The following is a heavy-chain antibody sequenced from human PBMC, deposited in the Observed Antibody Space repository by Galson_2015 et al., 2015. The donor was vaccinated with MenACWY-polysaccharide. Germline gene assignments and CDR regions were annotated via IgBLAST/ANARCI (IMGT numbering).Heavy chain of an antibody. CDR1: GGSISSSSYY. J-gene: IGHJ4*02. CDR3: AEDESSGYFGY. D-gene: IGHD3-22*01. V-gene: IGHV4-39*01. Sequence: ETLSLTCTVSGGSISSSSYYWGWIRQPPGKGLEWIGSIYYSGSTYYNPSLKSRVTISVDTSKNQFSLKLSSVTAADTAVYYCAEDESSGYFGYWGQGTQVTVSS. CDR2: IYYSGST.